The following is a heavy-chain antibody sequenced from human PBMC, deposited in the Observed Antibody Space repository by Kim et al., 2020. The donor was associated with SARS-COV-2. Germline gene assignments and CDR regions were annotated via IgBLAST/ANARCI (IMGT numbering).Heavy chain of an antibody. CDR2: INAGNGNT. D-gene: IGHD1-20*01. V-gene: IGHV1-3*01. CDR1: GYTFTSYA. J-gene: IGHJ6*02. Sequence: ASVKVSCKASGYTFTSYAMHWVRQAPGQRLEWMGWINAGNGNTKYSQKFQGRVTITRDTSASTAYMELSSLRSEDTAVYYCARDSRITGTLYYYGMDVWGQGTTVTVSS. CDR3: ARDSRITGTLYYYGMDV.